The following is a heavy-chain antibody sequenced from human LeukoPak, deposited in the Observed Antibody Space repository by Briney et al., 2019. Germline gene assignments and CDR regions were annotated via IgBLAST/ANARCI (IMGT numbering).Heavy chain of an antibody. CDR2: IIPIFGTA. Sequence: SVTVSCKASGGTFSSYAISWVRQAPGQGLEWMGGIIPIFGTANYAQKFQGRVTITADESTSTAYMELSSLRSEDTAVYYCARGSPLLSHYYGMDVWGKGTTVTVSS. CDR1: GGTFSSYA. CDR3: ARGSPLLSHYYGMDV. V-gene: IGHV1-69*01. J-gene: IGHJ6*04. D-gene: IGHD2-8*02.